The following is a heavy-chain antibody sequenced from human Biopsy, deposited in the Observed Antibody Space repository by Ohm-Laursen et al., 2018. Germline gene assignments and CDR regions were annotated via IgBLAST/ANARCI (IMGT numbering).Heavy chain of an antibody. Sequence: SSLRLSCAASGFTLSNYGMHWVRQAPGRGLEWVAAVSSDGKNKHYADSVQGRFTISRDNSKNTVDLQMNSLRAEDTAVYYCAKGLYSGSYYYDSWGQGTLVTVFS. CDR3: AKGLYSGSYYYDS. V-gene: IGHV3-30*18. CDR2: VSSDGKNK. D-gene: IGHD1-26*01. J-gene: IGHJ4*02. CDR1: GFTLSNYG.